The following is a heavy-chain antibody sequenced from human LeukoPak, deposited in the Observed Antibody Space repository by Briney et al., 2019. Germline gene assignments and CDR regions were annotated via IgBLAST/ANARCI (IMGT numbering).Heavy chain of an antibody. D-gene: IGHD3-9*01. Sequence: GGSLRLSCAASGFTFSNYAMSWVRQAPGKGLEWVSAIVGSGSNTYYADSVKGRFTISRDNPKNRLYLQMNSLRADDTAVYYCAMWGDYDILTGYYDYDYWGQGTLVTVSS. CDR2: IVGSGSNT. V-gene: IGHV3-23*01. CDR3: AMWGDYDILTGYYDYDY. J-gene: IGHJ4*02. CDR1: GFTFSNYA.